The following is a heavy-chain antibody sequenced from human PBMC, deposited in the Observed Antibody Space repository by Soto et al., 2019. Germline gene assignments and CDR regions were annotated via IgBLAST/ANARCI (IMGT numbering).Heavy chain of an antibody. CDR2: ISSSSSYI. D-gene: IGHD3-3*02. Sequence: EVQLVESGGGLVKPGGSLRLSCAASGFTFSSYSMNWVRQAPGKGLEWVSSISSSSSYIYYADSVKGRFTISRDNAKNSLYLQMNSLRAEDTAVYYCARDIHFNPIYYYYYGMDVWGQGTTVTVSS. V-gene: IGHV3-21*01. CDR3: ARDIHFNPIYYYYYGMDV. CDR1: GFTFSSYS. J-gene: IGHJ6*02.